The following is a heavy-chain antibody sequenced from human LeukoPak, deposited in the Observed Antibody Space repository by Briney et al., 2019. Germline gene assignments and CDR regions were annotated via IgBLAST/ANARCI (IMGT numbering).Heavy chain of an antibody. CDR3: AKDTVQLWLTGGFDY. Sequence: GGSLRLSCAASGFTFSSYGMHWVRQAPGKGLEWVAVISYDGSNKYYADSVKGRFTISRDNSKNTLYLQMNSLRAEVTAVYYCAKDTVQLWLTGGFDYWGQGTLVTVSS. J-gene: IGHJ4*02. V-gene: IGHV3-30*18. CDR1: GFTFSSYG. CDR2: ISYDGSNK. D-gene: IGHD5-18*01.